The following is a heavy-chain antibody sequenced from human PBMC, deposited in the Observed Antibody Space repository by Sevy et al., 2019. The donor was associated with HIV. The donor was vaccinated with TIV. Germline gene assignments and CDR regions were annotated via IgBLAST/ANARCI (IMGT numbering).Heavy chain of an antibody. CDR1: GFTFSSYG. D-gene: IGHD2-15*01. CDR3: ARAACSGGSCYSKWFDP. V-gene: IGHV3-33*01. Sequence: GGSLRLSCAASGFTFSSYGMHWVRQAPGKGLEWVAVIWYDGSNKYYADSVKGRFTISRDNSKNTLYLQMNSLRAEDTAVYYCARAACSGGSCYSKWFDPWGQGTLVTVSS. CDR2: IWYDGSNK. J-gene: IGHJ5*02.